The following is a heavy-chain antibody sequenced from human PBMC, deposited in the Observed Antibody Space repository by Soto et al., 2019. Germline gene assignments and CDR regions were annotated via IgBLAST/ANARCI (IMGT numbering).Heavy chain of an antibody. D-gene: IGHD3-22*01. V-gene: IGHV3-21*01. CDR2: ISSSSSYI. CDR3: ARVPRGISGSLDY. CDR1: GFTFSSYS. Sequence: GALRLSCAASGFTFSSYSMNWVRQAPGNGLEWVSSISSSSSYIYYADSVKGRFTISRDNAKNSLYLQMNSLRAEDTAVYYCARVPRGISGSLDYWGQGTLVTVSS. J-gene: IGHJ4*02.